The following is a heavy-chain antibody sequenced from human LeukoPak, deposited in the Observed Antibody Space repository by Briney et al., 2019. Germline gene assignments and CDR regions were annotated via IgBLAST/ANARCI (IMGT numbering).Heavy chain of an antibody. CDR1: GFTFSSYA. D-gene: IGHD6-19*01. CDR3: ANSRQWLATGNFDY. J-gene: IGHJ4*02. CDR2: ISGSGGST. Sequence: PGGSLRLSFAASGFTFSSYAMSWVRQAAGKGLDGVSAISGSGGSTYYADSVKGRFTISRDNSKNTLYLQMNSLRAEDTAVYYCANSRQWLATGNFDYWGQGTLVTVSS. V-gene: IGHV3-23*01.